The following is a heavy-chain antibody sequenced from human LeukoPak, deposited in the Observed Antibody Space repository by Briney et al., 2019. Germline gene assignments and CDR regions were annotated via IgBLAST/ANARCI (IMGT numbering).Heavy chain of an antibody. V-gene: IGHV6-1*01. J-gene: IGHJ5*02. CDR1: GDSVSSNSSA. CDR3: AREMATIWNWFDP. D-gene: IGHD5-24*01. CDR2: TCYRSKWYN. Sequence: SQALARTCAISGDSVSSNSSARNWIRQSASRGLEWLVRTCYRSKWYNDYAVSVKSRITINPDTSKNQFSLQLNSVTPEDTAVYYCAREMATIWNWFDPWGQGTLVTVSS.